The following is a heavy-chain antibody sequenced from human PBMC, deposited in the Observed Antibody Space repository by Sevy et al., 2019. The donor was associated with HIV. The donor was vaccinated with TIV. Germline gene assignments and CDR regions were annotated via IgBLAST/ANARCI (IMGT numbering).Heavy chain of an antibody. CDR1: GFTFSSYA. CDR2: IYGSRGVT. V-gene: IGHV3-23*01. D-gene: IGHD3-22*01. J-gene: IGHJ3*02. Sequence: GGSLRLSCAASGFTFSSYALNWVRQAPGKGLEWVSTIYGSRGVTYYVDYVKGRFTISRDNSKNTLYLQMNSLRTEDTAVYFCAGGRYDSSGSFEAFDIWGQGTMVTVSS. CDR3: AGGRYDSSGSFEAFDI.